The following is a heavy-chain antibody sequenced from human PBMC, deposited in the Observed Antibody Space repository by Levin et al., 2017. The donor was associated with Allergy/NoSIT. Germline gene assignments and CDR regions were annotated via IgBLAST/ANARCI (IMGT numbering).Heavy chain of an antibody. J-gene: IGHJ6*02. Sequence: PGGSLRLSCAASGFTFSSNGMHWVRQAPGKGLEWVSSVSFDGVNDFYADSVKGRFTISRDNSKNTLYLQMNSLRPEDTAIYYCASSQFIGFVQGAIGGGGMGVWGQGTTVTVSS. D-gene: IGHD3-16*01. CDR1: GFTFSSNG. CDR2: VSFDGVND. CDR3: ASSQFIGFVQGAIGGGGMGV. V-gene: IGHV3-30*03.